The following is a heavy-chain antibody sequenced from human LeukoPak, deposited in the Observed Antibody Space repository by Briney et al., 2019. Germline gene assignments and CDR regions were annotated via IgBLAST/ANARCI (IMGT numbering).Heavy chain of an antibody. CDR3: ARDGYNGIYYFDY. J-gene: IGHJ4*02. D-gene: IGHD5-24*01. CDR1: GFTFSSYS. Sequence: GGSLRLSCAASGFTFSSYSMNWVRQAPGKGLEWVSYISSSSSTIYYADSVKGRFTISRDNSKNTLYLQMNSLRAEDTAVYYCARDGYNGIYYFDYWGQGTLVTVSS. V-gene: IGHV3-48*01. CDR2: ISSSSSTI.